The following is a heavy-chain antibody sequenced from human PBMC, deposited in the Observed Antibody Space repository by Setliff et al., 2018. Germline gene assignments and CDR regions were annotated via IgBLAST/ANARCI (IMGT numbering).Heavy chain of an antibody. J-gene: IGHJ6*03. D-gene: IGHD3-3*01. CDR2: IMPIFGTT. CDR3: ARQVDDGGYYGHSHHYMDV. CDR1: GGTFNSNA. V-gene: IGHV1-69*05. Sequence: SVKVSCKASGGTFNSNAISWVRQAPGQGLEWMGGIMPIFGTTNYAQKFQGRVTITTDESTSTAYMELSSLRPEDTAVYYCARQVDDGGYYGHSHHYMDVWGKGTTVTVSS.